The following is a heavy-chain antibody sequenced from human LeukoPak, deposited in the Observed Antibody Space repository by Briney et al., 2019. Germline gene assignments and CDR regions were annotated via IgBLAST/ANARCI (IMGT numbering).Heavy chain of an antibody. Sequence: SQTLSLTCAISGDTVSRNGAAWNWIRQSPSRGLEWLTRTYYRSKWYNDYVVSVKSRITIKPDTSKNQISLQLNSVTSEDTALYYCTRNYYDSSGGHWFFDLWGRGTLVTVSS. J-gene: IGHJ2*01. CDR2: TYYRSKWYN. CDR1: GDTVSRNGAA. CDR3: TRNYYDSSGGHWFFDL. D-gene: IGHD3-22*01. V-gene: IGHV6-1*01.